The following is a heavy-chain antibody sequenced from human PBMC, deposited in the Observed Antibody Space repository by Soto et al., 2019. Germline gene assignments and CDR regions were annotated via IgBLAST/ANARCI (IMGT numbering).Heavy chain of an antibody. J-gene: IGHJ4*02. Sequence: ASVKVSCKASGYTFTGHYIHWVRHVPGQGREWMGEIGPDRGDTKYAQKFQGRLTMTRDNSKNTLYLQMNSLRAEDTAVYYCAKDVRKVKWELPNAGYWGQGTLVTVSS. D-gene: IGHD1-26*01. CDR2: IGPDRGDT. V-gene: IGHV1-2*02. CDR1: GYTFTGHY. CDR3: AKDVRKVKWELPNAGY.